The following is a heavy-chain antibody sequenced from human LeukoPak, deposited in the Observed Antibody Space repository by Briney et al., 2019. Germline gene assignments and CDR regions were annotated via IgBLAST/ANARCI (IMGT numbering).Heavy chain of an antibody. J-gene: IGHJ5*02. D-gene: IGHD2-15*01. CDR1: GGSISSSSYY. CDR3: ARPVCSGGSCLKNWFDP. Sequence: SETLSLTCTVSGGSISSSSYYWGWMRQPPGKGLEWIGSIYHSGSTYYNPSLKSRVTISVDTSKNQFSLKLSSVTAADTAVYYCARPVCSGGSCLKNWFDPWGQGTLVTVSS. V-gene: IGHV4-39*07. CDR2: IYHSGST.